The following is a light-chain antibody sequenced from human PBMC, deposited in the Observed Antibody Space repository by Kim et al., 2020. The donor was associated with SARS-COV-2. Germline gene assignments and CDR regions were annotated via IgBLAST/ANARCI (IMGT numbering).Light chain of an antibody. CDR2: AKN. V-gene: IGLV3-19*01. J-gene: IGLJ2*01. Sequence: ALEQTVRLTCQGDSLRTYYASWYQQKPGQAPALVIYAKNNRPSGIPDRFSGSSSGNTASLTITGAQAEDEADYYCKSRDTSGDRLVFGGGTQLTVL. CDR1: SLRTYY. CDR3: KSRDTSGDRLV.